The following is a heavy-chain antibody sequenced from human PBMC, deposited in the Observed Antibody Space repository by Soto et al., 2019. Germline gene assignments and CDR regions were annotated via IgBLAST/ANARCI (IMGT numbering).Heavy chain of an antibody. Sequence: GGSLRLSCAASGFTFSSYAVHWVRQEPGKGLEWVAVISYDGSNKYYADSVKGRFTISRDNSKNTLYLQMNSLRAEDTAVYYCARGTGGPFDYWGQGTLVTVSS. V-gene: IGHV3-30-3*01. CDR2: ISYDGSNK. J-gene: IGHJ4*02. CDR3: ARGTGGPFDY. CDR1: GFTFSSYA. D-gene: IGHD2-15*01.